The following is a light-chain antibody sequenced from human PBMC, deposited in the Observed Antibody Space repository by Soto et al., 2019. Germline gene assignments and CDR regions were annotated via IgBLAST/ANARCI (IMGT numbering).Light chain of an antibody. CDR3: QQYGSSPWT. CDR1: QSVSSSY. V-gene: IGKV3-20*01. CDR2: GAS. Sequence: EIVLTQSPGTLSLSPGERATLSCRASQSVSSSYLAWYQQKPGQAPRLLIYGASSRATGIPDRFRGSGSGTDFPLTISRLEPEDFAVYYCQQYGSSPWTFGQGTKV. J-gene: IGKJ1*01.